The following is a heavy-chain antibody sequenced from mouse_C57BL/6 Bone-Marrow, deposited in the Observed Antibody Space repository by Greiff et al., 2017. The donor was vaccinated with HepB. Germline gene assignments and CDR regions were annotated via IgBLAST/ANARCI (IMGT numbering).Heavy chain of an antibody. V-gene: IGHV5-17*01. CDR1: GFTFSDYG. Sequence: EVKLMESGGGLVKPGGSLKLSCAASGFTFSDYGMHWVRQAPEKGLEWVAYISSGSSTIYYADTVKGRFTISRDNAKNTLFLQMTSLRSEDTAMYYCARMGTDYWGQGTSVTVSS. J-gene: IGHJ4*01. D-gene: IGHD2-14*01. CDR2: ISSGSSTI. CDR3: ARMGTDY.